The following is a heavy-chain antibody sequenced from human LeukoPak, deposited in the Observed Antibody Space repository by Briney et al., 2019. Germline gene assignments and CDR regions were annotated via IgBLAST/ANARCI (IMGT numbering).Heavy chain of an antibody. D-gene: IGHD3-22*01. J-gene: IGHJ4*02. CDR3: ARDSYYYDGPNYFDY. Sequence: GGSLRLSCAASGFTFSSYWMSWVRQAPGKGLEWVANIKQDGSEKYYVDSVKGRFTISRDNAKSSLYLQMNSLRAEDTAVYYCARDSYYYDGPNYFDYWGQGTLVSVSS. CDR1: GFTFSSYW. V-gene: IGHV3-7*01. CDR2: IKQDGSEK.